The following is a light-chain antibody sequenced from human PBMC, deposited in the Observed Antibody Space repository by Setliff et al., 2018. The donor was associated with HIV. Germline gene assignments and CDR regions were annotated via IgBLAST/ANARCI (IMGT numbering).Light chain of an antibody. J-gene: IGLJ3*02. Sequence: QSVLTQPPSASGSPGQSVTISCTGTSSDVGGYNYVSWYQQHPGKAPQVMIYEVNKRPSGVPDRFSGAKSGNTASLTVSGLQADDEADYYCSSYAGGNNMVFGGGTKVTV. CDR3: SSYAGGNNMV. CDR1: SSDVGGYNY. V-gene: IGLV2-8*01. CDR2: EVN.